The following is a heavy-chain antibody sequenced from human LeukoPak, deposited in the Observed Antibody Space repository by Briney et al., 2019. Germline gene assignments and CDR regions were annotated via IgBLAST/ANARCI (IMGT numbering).Heavy chain of an antibody. Sequence: SETLSLTCAVSGGSISSGGYSWSWIRQPPGKGLEWIGYIYHSGSTYHNPSLKSRVTISVDRSKNQFSLKLSSVTAADTAVYYCARAAPGYCSGGSCYSVWFDPWGQGTLVTVSS. J-gene: IGHJ5*02. CDR3: ARAAPGYCSGGSCYSVWFDP. CDR2: IYHSGST. V-gene: IGHV4-30-2*01. CDR1: GGSISSGGYS. D-gene: IGHD2-15*01.